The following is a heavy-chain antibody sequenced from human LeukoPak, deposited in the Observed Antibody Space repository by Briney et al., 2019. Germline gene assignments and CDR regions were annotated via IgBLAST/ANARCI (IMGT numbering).Heavy chain of an antibody. CDR1: GFTFSSYG. Sequence: PGGTLRLSCAASGFTFSSYGMSWVRQAPGKGLEWVSAISGSGGSTYYADSVKGRFTISRDNSKNTLYLQMNSLRAEDTAVYCCAKDRLRYFDWGQGTLVTVSS. J-gene: IGHJ4*02. D-gene: IGHD3-9*01. V-gene: IGHV3-23*01. CDR3: AKDRLRYFD. CDR2: ISGSGGST.